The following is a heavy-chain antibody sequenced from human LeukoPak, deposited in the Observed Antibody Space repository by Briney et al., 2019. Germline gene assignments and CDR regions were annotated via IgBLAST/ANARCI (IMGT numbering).Heavy chain of an antibody. CDR1: GGPFSGYY. Sequence: SETLSLTCAVYGGPFSGYYWSWIRQPPGKGLEWIGEINHSGSTNYNPSLKSRVTISVDTSKNQFSLKLSSVTAADTAVYYCARGMYSSTWIRFDPWGQGTLVTVSS. J-gene: IGHJ5*02. CDR2: INHSGST. CDR3: ARGMYSSTWIRFDP. D-gene: IGHD6-13*01. V-gene: IGHV4-34*01.